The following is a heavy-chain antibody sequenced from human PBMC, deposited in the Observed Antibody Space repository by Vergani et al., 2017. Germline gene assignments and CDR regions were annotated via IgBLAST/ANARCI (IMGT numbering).Heavy chain of an antibody. CDR1: GFTFSSYA. V-gene: IGHV3-23*01. Sequence: EVQLLESGGGLVQPGGSLRRSCAASGFTFSSYAMSWVRQAPGKGLEWVSAISGSGGSTYYADSVKGRFTISRDNSKNTLYLQMNSLRAEDTAVYYCAKVRRITMIVVVSDFDYWGQGTLVTVSS. CDR2: ISGSGGST. CDR3: AKVRRITMIVVVSDFDY. J-gene: IGHJ4*02. D-gene: IGHD3-22*01.